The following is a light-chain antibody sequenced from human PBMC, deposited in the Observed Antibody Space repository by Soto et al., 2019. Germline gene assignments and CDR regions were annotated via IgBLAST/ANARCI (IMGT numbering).Light chain of an antibody. CDR2: DVS. V-gene: IGLV2-14*01. CDR3: PSFTTSSTQL. CDR1: SSDVGAYNY. J-gene: IGLJ2*01. Sequence: QSALTQPASVSGSPGQSITISCTGTSSDVGAYNYVSWYQQHPGKAHKLMIYDVSNRPSGVSNRFSGSKSGNTASLTISGLQAEDEAAYYCPSFTTSSTQLFGGGTKLTVL.